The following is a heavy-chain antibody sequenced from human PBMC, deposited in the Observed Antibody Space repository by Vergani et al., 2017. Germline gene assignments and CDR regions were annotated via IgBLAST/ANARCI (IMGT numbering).Heavy chain of an antibody. CDR2: ISGSGGST. CDR3: AKLSMVRGVINWYFDL. J-gene: IGHJ2*01. V-gene: IGHV3-23*01. CDR1: GFTFSSYA. Sequence: EVQLLESGGGLVQPGGSLSLSCAASGFTFSSYAMSWVRQAPGKGLEWVSAISGSGGSTYYADSVKGRFTISRDNSKNTLYLQMNSLRAEDTAVYYCAKLSMVRGVINWYFDLWGRGTLVTVSS. D-gene: IGHD3-10*01.